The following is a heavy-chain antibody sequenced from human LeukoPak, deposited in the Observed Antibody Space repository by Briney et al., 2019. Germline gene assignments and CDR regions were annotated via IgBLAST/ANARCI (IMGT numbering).Heavy chain of an antibody. J-gene: IGHJ4*02. Sequence: ASVKVSFKASGYTFTSYGISWVRQAPGQGLEWMGWISAYNGNTNYAQKLQGRVTMTTDTSTSTAYMELRSLRSDDTAVYYCARDYVDTAMVDYFDYWGQGTLVTVSS. CDR3: ARDYVDTAMVDYFDY. CDR1: GYTFTSYG. D-gene: IGHD5-18*01. CDR2: ISAYNGNT. V-gene: IGHV1-18*01.